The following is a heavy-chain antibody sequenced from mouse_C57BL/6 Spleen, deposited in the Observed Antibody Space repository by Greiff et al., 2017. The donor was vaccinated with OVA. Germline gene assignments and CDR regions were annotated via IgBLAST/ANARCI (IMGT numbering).Heavy chain of an antibody. Sequence: QVQLKQPGAELVKPGASVKLSCKASGYTFTSYWMQWVKQRPGQGLEWIGEIDPSDSYTNYNQKFKGKATLTVDTSSSTAYMQLSSLTSEDSAVYYCARRPSDWYFDVWGTGTTVTVSS. D-gene: IGHD6-1*01. CDR1: GYTFTSYW. V-gene: IGHV1-50*01. J-gene: IGHJ1*03. CDR2: IDPSDSYT. CDR3: ARRPSDWYFDV.